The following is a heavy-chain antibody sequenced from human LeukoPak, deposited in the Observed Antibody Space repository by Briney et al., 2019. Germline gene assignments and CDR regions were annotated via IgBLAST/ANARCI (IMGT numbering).Heavy chain of an antibody. V-gene: IGHV1-69*13. CDR1: GYTFTGYY. J-gene: IGHJ5*02. Sequence: SVKVSCKASGYTFTGYYMHWVRQAPGQGLEWMGGIIPIFGTANYAQKFQGRVTITADESTSTAYMELSSLRSEDTAVYYCAREGEDYGDYYNWFDPWGQGTLVTVSS. CDR3: AREGEDYGDYYNWFDP. CDR2: IIPIFGTA. D-gene: IGHD4-17*01.